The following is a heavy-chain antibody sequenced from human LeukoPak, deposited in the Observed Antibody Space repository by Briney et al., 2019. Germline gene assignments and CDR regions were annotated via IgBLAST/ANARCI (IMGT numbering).Heavy chain of an antibody. D-gene: IGHD4-17*01. CDR3: ANEGYGDHGAFDI. Sequence: GGSLRLSCAASGFTFSSYDMHWVRQPTGGGLEWVSGIGTAGDTYYLGSVKGRFTISRDNSKNTLYLQMNSLRAEDTAVYYCANEGYGDHGAFDIWGQGTMVTVSS. CDR2: IGTAGDT. CDR1: GFTFSSYD. J-gene: IGHJ3*02. V-gene: IGHV3-13*01.